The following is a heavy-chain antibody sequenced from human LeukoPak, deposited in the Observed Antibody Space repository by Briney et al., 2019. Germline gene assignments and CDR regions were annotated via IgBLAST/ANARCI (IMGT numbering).Heavy chain of an antibody. CDR1: GFTFSSYA. CDR2: ISYDGSNK. CDR3: ARDGTGIEWSFDY. V-gene: IGHV3-30-3*01. D-gene: IGHD3-3*01. Sequence: GVSLRLSCAASGFTFSSYAMHWVRQAPGKGLEWVAVISYDGSNKYYADSVKGRFTISRDNSKNTLYLQMNSLRAEDTAVYYCARDGTGIEWSFDYWGQGTLVTVSS. J-gene: IGHJ4*02.